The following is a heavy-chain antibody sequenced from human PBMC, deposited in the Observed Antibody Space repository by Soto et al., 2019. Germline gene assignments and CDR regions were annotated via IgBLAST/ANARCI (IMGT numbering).Heavy chain of an antibody. Sequence: ASVNVSCNASGYTFTSYAMHCVRQAPGQRHEWMGWINAGNGNTKYSQKLQGRVTITRDTSASTAYMELRSLRSADTAVYSCAREGIAIVLTTFIYYMDVWGKGSTVTVSS. CDR2: INAGNGNT. D-gene: IGHD2-8*01. CDR3: AREGIAIVLTTFIYYMDV. CDR1: GYTFTSYA. J-gene: IGHJ6*03. V-gene: IGHV1-3*01.